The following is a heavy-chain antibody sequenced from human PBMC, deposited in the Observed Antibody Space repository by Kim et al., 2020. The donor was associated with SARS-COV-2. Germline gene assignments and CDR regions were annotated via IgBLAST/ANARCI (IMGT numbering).Heavy chain of an antibody. CDR2: IYYSGST. CDR1: GGSISSGGYY. V-gene: IGHV4-31*03. D-gene: IGHD2-15*01. CDR3: ATGYCSGGSCRYNWFDP. J-gene: IGHJ5*02. Sequence: SETLSLTCTVSGGSISSGGYYWSWIRQHPGKGLEWIGYIYYSGSTYYNPSLKSRVTISVDTSKNQFSLKLSSVTAADTAVYYCATGYCSGGSCRYNWFDPWGQGTLVTVSS.